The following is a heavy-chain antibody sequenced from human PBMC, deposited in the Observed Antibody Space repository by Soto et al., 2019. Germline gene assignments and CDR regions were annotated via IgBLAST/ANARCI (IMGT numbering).Heavy chain of an antibody. Sequence: PGESLKISCKGSGYSFTSYWIGWVRQMPGKGLEWMGIIYPGDSDTRYSPSFQGQVTISADKSISTAYLQWSSLKASDTAMYYCARQAHIVVVVAATVYYYYYMDVWGKGTSVTVSS. D-gene: IGHD2-15*01. V-gene: IGHV5-51*01. CDR2: IYPGDSDT. J-gene: IGHJ6*03. CDR3: ARQAHIVVVVAATVYYYYYMDV. CDR1: GYSFTSYW.